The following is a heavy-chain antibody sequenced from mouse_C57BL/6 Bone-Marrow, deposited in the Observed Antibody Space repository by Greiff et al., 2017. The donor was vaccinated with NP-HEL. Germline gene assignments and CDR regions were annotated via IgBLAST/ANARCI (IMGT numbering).Heavy chain of an antibody. CDR2: IDPSDSYT. J-gene: IGHJ2*01. Sequence: QVQLKQPGAELVMPGASVKLSCKASGYTFTSYWMHWVKQRPGQGLEWIGEIDPSDSYTNYNQKFKGKSTLTVDKSSSTAYMQLSSLTSEDSAVYYCARRHDYDLCYFDYWGQGTTLTVSS. CDR3: ARRHDYDLCYFDY. D-gene: IGHD2-4*01. CDR1: GYTFTSYW. V-gene: IGHV1-69*01.